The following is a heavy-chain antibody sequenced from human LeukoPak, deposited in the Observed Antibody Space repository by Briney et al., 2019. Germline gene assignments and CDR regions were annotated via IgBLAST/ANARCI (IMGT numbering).Heavy chain of an antibody. D-gene: IGHD6-13*01. CDR3: ANTRAAAGTWSTRYYGMDV. Sequence: SETLSLTCAVSGGSISSSNWWSWVRQPPGKGLEWIGEIYHSGSTNYNPSLKSRVTISVDKSRNQFSLKLSSVTAADTAVYYCANTRAAAGTWSTRYYGMDVWGQGTTVTVSS. V-gene: IGHV4-4*02. CDR2: IYHSGST. CDR1: GGSISSSNW. J-gene: IGHJ6*02.